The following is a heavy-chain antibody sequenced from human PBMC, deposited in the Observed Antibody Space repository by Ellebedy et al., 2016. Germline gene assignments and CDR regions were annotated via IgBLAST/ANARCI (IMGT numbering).Heavy chain of an antibody. CDR3: ARDPVPAAEVYYYYGMDV. J-gene: IGHJ6*02. CDR1: GYTFTNYY. V-gene: IGHV1-46*01. Sequence: ASVKVSXXASGYTFTNYYMHWVRQAPGQGLEWMGIINPSGGSTSYAQKFQGRVTMTRDTSTSTVYMEVSSLRPEDTAVYYCARDPVPAAEVYYYYGMDVWGQGTTVTVSS. D-gene: IGHD2-2*01. CDR2: INPSGGST.